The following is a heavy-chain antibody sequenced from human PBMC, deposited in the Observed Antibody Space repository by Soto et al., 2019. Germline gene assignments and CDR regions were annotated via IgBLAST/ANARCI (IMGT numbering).Heavy chain of an antibody. J-gene: IGHJ4*02. CDR2: ISGSGGST. D-gene: IGHD3-3*01. CDR1: GFTFSGFA. CDR3: AKDARVDFWSGYYPLDY. V-gene: IGHV3-23*01. Sequence: WGSLRLPCAASGFTFSGFAISWVRQAPEKGMEWVSAISGSGGSTYYADTVKGRFTISRDNSKSTLYLQMNSLRAEDTAVYYCAKDARVDFWSGYYPLDYWGQRTLVTVSS.